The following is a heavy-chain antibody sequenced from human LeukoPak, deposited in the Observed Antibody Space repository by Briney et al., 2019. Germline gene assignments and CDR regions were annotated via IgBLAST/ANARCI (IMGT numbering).Heavy chain of an antibody. CDR3: ATGPLVGATNFDY. CDR1: GYSISSGYY. J-gene: IGHJ4*02. V-gene: IGHV4-38-2*02. Sequence: SETLSLTCTVSGYSISSGYYWGWIRQPPGKGLEWIGSIYHSGSTYYNPSLKSRVTISVDTSKNQFSLKLSSVTAADTAVYYCATGPLVGATNFDYWGQGTLVTVSS. D-gene: IGHD1-26*01. CDR2: IYHSGST.